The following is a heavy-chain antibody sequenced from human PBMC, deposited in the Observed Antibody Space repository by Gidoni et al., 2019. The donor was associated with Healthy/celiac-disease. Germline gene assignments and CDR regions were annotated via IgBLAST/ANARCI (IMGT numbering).Heavy chain of an antibody. V-gene: IGHV3-43*01. Sequence: EVQLVESGGGVVQPGGSLRLSGAASGFTFDDYTMHWVRQAPGKGLGWVSLISWDGGSTYYADSVKGRFTISRDNSKNSLYLQMNSLRTEDTALYYCAKVADPNDPVYYGMDVWGQGTTVTVSS. J-gene: IGHJ6*02. D-gene: IGHD1-1*01. CDR2: ISWDGGST. CDR1: GFTFDDYT. CDR3: AKVADPNDPVYYGMDV.